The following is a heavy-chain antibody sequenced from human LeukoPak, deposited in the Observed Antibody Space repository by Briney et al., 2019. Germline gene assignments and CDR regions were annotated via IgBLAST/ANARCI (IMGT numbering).Heavy chain of an antibody. CDR3: ASGYFVHTFDF. D-gene: IGHD2-2*03. CDR2: IYFSGNT. CDR1: GVSIRSTSYY. Sequence: SETLSLTCTVSGVSIRSTSYYWGWIRQPPGKGLEWIGSIYFSGNTYYNPSLKTRVTISIDTSKNQFSLKPTSVTAADTAIFYCASGYFVHTFDFWGQGTLGTVSS. V-gene: IGHV4-39*01. J-gene: IGHJ4*02.